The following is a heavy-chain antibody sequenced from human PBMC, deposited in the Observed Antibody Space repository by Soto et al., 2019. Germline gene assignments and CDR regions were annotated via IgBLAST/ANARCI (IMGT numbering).Heavy chain of an antibody. Sequence: QVQLQESGPGLVKPSQTLSLTCTVSGGSISSGGYYWSWIRQHPGKGLEWIGYIYYSGSTYYNPSLXGXVXIXXDTSKNQFSLKLSSVTAADTAVYYCAVVVPARFDYWGQGTLVTVSS. CDR3: AVVVPARFDY. V-gene: IGHV4-31*03. CDR1: GGSISSGGYY. J-gene: IGHJ4*02. CDR2: IYYSGST. D-gene: IGHD2-2*01.